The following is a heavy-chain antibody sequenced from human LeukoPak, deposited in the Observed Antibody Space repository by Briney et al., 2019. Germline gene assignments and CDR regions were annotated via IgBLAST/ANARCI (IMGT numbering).Heavy chain of an antibody. CDR3: ARGFRSFDY. J-gene: IGHJ4*02. V-gene: IGHV3-33*08. CDR1: GFIFSGYG. CDR2: IWYDGSNK. Sequence: SLRLSCAASGFIFSGYGMHWVRQAPGKGLEWVAVIWYDGSNKYYADSVKGRFTISRDNSKNTLYLQMNSLRAEDTAVYYCARGFRSFDYWGQGTLVTVSS.